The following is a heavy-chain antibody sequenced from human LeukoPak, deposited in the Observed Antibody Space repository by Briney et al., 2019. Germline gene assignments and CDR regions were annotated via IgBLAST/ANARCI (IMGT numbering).Heavy chain of an antibody. CDR1: RYTFTGYY. D-gene: IGHD6-6*01. CDR2: ISAYNGNT. V-gene: IGHV1-18*04. J-gene: IGHJ6*03. Sequence: VASVTVSCTASRYTFTGYYMHWVRQAPGQGLEGMGWISAYNGNTNYAQKLQGRVTMTTDTSTSTAYMELRSLRSDDTAVYYCARSIAARPGQYYYYYYMDVWGKGTTVTVSS. CDR3: ARSIAARPGQYYYYYYMDV.